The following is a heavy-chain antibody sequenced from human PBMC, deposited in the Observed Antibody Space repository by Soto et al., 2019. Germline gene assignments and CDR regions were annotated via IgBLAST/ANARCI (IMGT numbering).Heavy chain of an antibody. D-gene: IGHD3-16*01. J-gene: IGHJ4*02. CDR1: GFTFSNFN. CDR2: ISSSGSEI. V-gene: IGHV3-48*02. CDR3: ARDDRRGSFAGWGPMFAC. Sequence: EVQLLESGGALVQSGGSLRLSCAASGFTFSNFNMNWVRQAPGQGLEWVSYISSSGSEIYYADSVKGRFSISRDNADKSLYLQMNSLRDEDTAVYYCARDDRRGSFAGWGPMFACWGQGTLVTVSS.